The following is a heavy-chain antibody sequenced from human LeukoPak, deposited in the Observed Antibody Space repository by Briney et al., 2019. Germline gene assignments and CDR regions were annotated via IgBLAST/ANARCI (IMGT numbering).Heavy chain of an antibody. CDR1: GFTFSSYG. CDR2: ISYDGSNK. V-gene: IGHV3-30*18. J-gene: IGHJ6*02. Sequence: GRSLRLSYAASGFTFSSYGMHWVRQAPGKGLEWVAVISYDGSNKYYADSVKGRFTVSRDNSKNTLYLQMNSLRAEDTAVYYCAKEYYTNGVCSSWQISYYYYGMDVWGQGTTVTVSS. CDR3: AKEYYTNGVCSSWQISYYYYGMDV. D-gene: IGHD2-8*01.